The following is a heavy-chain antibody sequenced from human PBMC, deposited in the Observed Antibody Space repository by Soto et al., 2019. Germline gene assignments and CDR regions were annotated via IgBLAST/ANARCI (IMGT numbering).Heavy chain of an antibody. Sequence: GESLKISCKGSGYSFTSYWIDWVRQMPGKGLEWMGIIYPGDSDTRYSPSFQGQVTISADKSISTAYLQWSSLKASDTAMYYCARLRGYCSSACCTYYFYGMDVWGQGTTVTVSS. D-gene: IGHD2-2*01. CDR2: IYPGDSDT. V-gene: IGHV5-51*01. J-gene: IGHJ6*02. CDR3: ARLRGYCSSACCTYYFYGMDV. CDR1: GYSFTSYW.